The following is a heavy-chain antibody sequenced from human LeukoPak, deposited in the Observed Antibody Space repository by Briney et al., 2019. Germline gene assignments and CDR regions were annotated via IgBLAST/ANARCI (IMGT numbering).Heavy chain of an antibody. CDR3: AKDPVGIVVVVAAN. CDR2: ISGSGGST. J-gene: IGHJ4*02. V-gene: IGHV3-23*01. Sequence: GGSLRLSCAASGFTFSSYAMSWVRQAPGKGLEWVSAISGSGGSTYYADSVKGRFTISRDNSKNTLYLQMNSLRAEDRAVYYCAKDPVGIVVVVAANWGQGTLVTVSS. D-gene: IGHD2-15*01. CDR1: GFTFSSYA.